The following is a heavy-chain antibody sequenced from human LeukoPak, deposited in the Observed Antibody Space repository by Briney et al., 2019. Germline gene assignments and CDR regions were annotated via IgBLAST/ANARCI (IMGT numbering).Heavy chain of an antibody. CDR1: GYSFTSYG. D-gene: IGHD3-10*01. CDR2: MNPNSGNT. Sequence: ASVKVSCKASGYSFTSYGINWVRQAPGQGLEWMGSMNPNSGNTGYAQKFQGRVTITRNTSISTAYMELSSLRSDDTAVYYCARAVLKGVNLKLRDLDYWGQGTLVTVSS. J-gene: IGHJ4*02. CDR3: ARAVLKGVNLKLRDLDY. V-gene: IGHV1-8*01.